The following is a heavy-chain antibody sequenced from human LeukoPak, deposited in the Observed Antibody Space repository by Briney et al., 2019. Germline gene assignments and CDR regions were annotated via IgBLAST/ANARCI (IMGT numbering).Heavy chain of an antibody. CDR2: IYYSGST. Sequence: SETLSLTCTVSGGSISSSSYYWGWIRQPPGKGLEWMGSIYYSGSTYYNPSLKSRVTISVDTSKNQFSLKLSSVTAADTAVYYFKRKAAYEILTGYGFDYWGQGTLVTVSS. CDR1: GGSISSSSYY. J-gene: IGHJ4*02. CDR3: KRKAAYEILTGYGFDY. D-gene: IGHD3-9*01. V-gene: IGHV4-39*01.